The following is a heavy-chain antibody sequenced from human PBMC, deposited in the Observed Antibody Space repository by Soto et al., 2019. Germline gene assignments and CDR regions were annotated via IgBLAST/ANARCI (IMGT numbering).Heavy chain of an antibody. CDR2: IYYSGST. CDR1: GGSISSSSYY. J-gene: IGHJ6*02. V-gene: IGHV4-39*01. CDR3: ASFSPPYYGYGYYYYGMDV. Sequence: QLQLQESGPGLVKPSETLSLTCTVSGGSISSSSYYWGWIRQPPGKGLEWIGSIYYSGSTYYNPSLKSRVTISVDTSKNQFSLKLSSVTAADTAVYYCASFSPPYYGYGYYYYGMDVWGQGTTVTVSS. D-gene: IGHD3-10*01.